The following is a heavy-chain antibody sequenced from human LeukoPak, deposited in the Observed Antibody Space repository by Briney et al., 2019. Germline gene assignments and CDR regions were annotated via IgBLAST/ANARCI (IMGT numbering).Heavy chain of an antibody. J-gene: IGHJ6*02. D-gene: IGHD6-13*01. V-gene: IGHV4-59*01. CDR2: FSNSGST. CDR1: GGSISSYY. CDR3: ARWAAGRDGMDV. Sequence: SETLSLTCTVSGGSISSYYWSWIRQPPGKGLEWIGYFSNSGSTNYNPSLRSRVTISVDTSKNQFSLKVSSVTAADTAIYYCARWAAGRDGMDVWGQGTTVTVSS.